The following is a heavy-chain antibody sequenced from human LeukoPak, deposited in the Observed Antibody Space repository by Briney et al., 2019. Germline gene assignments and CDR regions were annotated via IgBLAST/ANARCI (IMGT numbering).Heavy chain of an antibody. Sequence: ASVKVSCKASGYNFMSTYIHWLRQAPGQGLEWMGVINPSNGGIGFAQIFQARVTMTRDTSTSTFYMELSGLTSEDTALYFCARDRGSLCFDSGDSPYYFDYWGQGTLVTVSS. CDR1: GYNFMSTY. CDR3: ARDRGSLCFDSGDSPYYFDY. V-gene: IGHV1-46*01. J-gene: IGHJ4*02. CDR2: INPSNGGI. D-gene: IGHD4-17*01.